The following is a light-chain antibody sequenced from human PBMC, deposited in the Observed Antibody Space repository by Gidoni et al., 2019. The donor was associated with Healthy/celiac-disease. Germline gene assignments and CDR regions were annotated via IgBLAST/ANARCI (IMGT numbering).Light chain of an antibody. CDR3: QQHSNWPLT. Sequence: PSTLSASPGERATITCQASQSVSNYLTWYQQKPGQAPKLLIYDASNLATGIPARFSGSGSGTDFTLTISSLEPEDFAIYYCQQHSNWPLTFGGGTKVEIK. CDR2: DAS. J-gene: IGKJ4*01. V-gene: IGKV3-11*01. CDR1: QSVSNY.